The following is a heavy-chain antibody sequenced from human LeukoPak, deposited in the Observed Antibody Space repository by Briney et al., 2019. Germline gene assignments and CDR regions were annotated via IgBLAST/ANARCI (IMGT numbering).Heavy chain of an antibody. CDR2: IYPGDSDI. CDR3: ARRAVVIRVGYFDY. J-gene: IGHJ4*02. V-gene: IGHV5-51*01. CDR1: GYSFTTYW. D-gene: IGHD4-23*01. Sequence: GESLKISCKGSGYSFTTYWIGWVRQMPGKGLEWMGIIYPGDSDIRISPSFQGQVTISVDKSISTAYLQWSSLKASDTAMYYCARRAVVIRVGYFDYWGQGTLVTVSS.